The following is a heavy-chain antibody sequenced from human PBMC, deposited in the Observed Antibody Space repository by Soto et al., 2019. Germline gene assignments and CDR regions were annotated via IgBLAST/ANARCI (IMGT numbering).Heavy chain of an antibody. CDR2: ISSSSSTI. Sequence: GGSLRLSCAASGFTFSSYSMNWVRQAPGKGLEWVSYISSSSSTIYYADSVKGRFTISRDNAKNSLYLQMNSLRDEDTAVYYCASWYCGGDCYFEYFQHWGQGTLVTVSS. CDR1: GFTFSSYS. V-gene: IGHV3-48*02. D-gene: IGHD2-21*02. J-gene: IGHJ1*01. CDR3: ASWYCGGDCYFEYFQH.